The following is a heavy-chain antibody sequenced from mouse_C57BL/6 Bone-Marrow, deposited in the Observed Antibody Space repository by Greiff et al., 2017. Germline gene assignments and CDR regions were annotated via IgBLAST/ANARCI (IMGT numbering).Heavy chain of an antibody. Sequence: EVQLQQSGPELVKPGASVKIPCKASGYTFTDYNMDWVKQSHGKSLEWIGDINPNNGGTIYNQKFKGKATLTVDKSSSTAYMELRSLTSEDTAVDYCAIPLPDGYCPAWFAYWGQGTLVTVSA. D-gene: IGHD2-3*01. V-gene: IGHV1-18*01. J-gene: IGHJ3*01. CDR1: GYTFTDYN. CDR2: INPNNGGT. CDR3: AIPLPDGYCPAWFAY.